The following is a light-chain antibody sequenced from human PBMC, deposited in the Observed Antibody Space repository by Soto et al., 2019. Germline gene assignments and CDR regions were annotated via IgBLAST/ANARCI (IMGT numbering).Light chain of an antibody. V-gene: IGLV2-14*01. CDR2: EVS. J-gene: IGLJ1*01. CDR3: SSYTRSSTRV. CDR1: SSDVGGYNY. Sequence: QSALNQAASVSGSPGQSITISCTGTSSDVGGYNYVSWYQQHPGKAPKLMIYEVSNRPSGVSDRFSGSKSGNTASLTISGLQAEDEADYYCSSYTRSSTRVFGTGTKVTVL.